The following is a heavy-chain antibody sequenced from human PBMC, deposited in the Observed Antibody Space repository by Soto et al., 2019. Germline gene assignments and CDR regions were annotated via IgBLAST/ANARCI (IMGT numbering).Heavy chain of an antibody. Sequence: SETLSLTCAVYGGSFSGYYWSWIRQPPGKWLEWIGEINHSGSTNYNPSLKSRVTISVDTSKNQFSLKLSSVTAADTAVYYCARGRYYYDSSGYYRLDYWGQGXLVTVYS. CDR3: ARGRYYYDSSGYYRLDY. D-gene: IGHD3-22*01. J-gene: IGHJ4*02. CDR2: INHSGST. CDR1: GGSFSGYY. V-gene: IGHV4-34*01.